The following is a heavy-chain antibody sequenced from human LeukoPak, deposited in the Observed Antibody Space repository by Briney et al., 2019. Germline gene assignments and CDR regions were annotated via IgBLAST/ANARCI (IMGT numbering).Heavy chain of an antibody. Sequence: GGSLRLSCAASGFTFSSYSVNWVRQAPGEGLEGVSSISSSSSYIYYADSVKGRFTISRDNAKNSLYLQINSLRAEDTAVYYCARDRGAYYYYYMDVWGKGTTVTVSS. D-gene: IGHD4-17*01. J-gene: IGHJ6*03. CDR2: ISSSSSYI. CDR3: ARDRGAYYYYYMDV. V-gene: IGHV3-21*01. CDR1: GFTFSSYS.